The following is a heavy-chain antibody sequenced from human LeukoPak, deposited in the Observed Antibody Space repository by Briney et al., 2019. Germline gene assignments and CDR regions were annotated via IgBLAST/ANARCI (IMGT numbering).Heavy chain of an antibody. CDR2: IYYSGST. V-gene: IGHV4-39*07. Sequence: SETLSLTCAVSGGSLSGYYWGWIRQPPGKGLEWIGSIYYSGSTYYNPSLKSRVTISVDTSKNQFSLKLSSVTAADTAVYYCARDPPDYWGQGTLVTVSS. J-gene: IGHJ4*02. CDR3: ARDPPDY. CDR1: GGSLSGYY.